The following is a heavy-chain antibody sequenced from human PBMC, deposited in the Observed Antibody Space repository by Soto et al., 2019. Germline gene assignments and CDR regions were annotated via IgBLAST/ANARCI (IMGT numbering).Heavy chain of an antibody. V-gene: IGHV3-33*01. CDR2: IWYDGSNK. Sequence: SGFTFSSYGMHWVRQAPGKGLEWVAVIWYDGSNKYYADSVKGRFTISRDNSKNTLYLQMNSLRAEDTAVYYCARDKYYYDSSGYPDYWGQGTLVTVSS. J-gene: IGHJ4*02. CDR1: GFTFSSYG. D-gene: IGHD3-22*01. CDR3: ARDKYYYDSSGYPDY.